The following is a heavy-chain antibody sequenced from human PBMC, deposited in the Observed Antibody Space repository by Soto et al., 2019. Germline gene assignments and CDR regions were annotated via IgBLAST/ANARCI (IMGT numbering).Heavy chain of an antibody. CDR1: GFTFSSYA. Sequence: GGAVIGYCAASGFTFSSYAMSWVRQAPGKGLEWVSAISGSGGSTYYADSVKGRFTISRDNSKNTLYLQMNSLRAEDTAVYYCANFAPPSMAAAPYFAYWGQETLGTVSS. CDR2: ISGSGGST. J-gene: IGHJ4*02. V-gene: IGHV3-23*01. D-gene: IGHD2-15*01. CDR3: ANFAPPSMAAAPYFAY.